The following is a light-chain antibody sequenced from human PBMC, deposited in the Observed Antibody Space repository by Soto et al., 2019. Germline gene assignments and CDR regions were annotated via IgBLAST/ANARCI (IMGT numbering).Light chain of an antibody. CDR3: MQGKHWLYT. CDR1: QRLLYIDGDTY. J-gene: IGKJ2*01. CDR2: KVS. V-gene: IGKV2-30*01. Sequence: DIVVTQSQLSLPVTLGQSSSMSCSASQRLLYIDGDTYLSWFQQRPGQSPRRLIYKVSKRDSGVPDRFVGSGSGTVFTLKITRVQADDVGRYYCMQGKHWLYTSGQGTKVDI.